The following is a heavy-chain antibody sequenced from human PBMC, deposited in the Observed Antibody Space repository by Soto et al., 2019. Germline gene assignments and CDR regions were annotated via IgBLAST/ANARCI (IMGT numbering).Heavy chain of an antibody. J-gene: IGHJ5*02. CDR1: GYTFTGYY. V-gene: IGHV1-2*02. Sequence: SVKVSCKASGYTFTGYYMHWVRQAPGQGLEWMGWINPNSGGTNYAQKFQGRVTMTRDTSISTAYMELSRLRSDDTAVYYCARDPNIVLMVYATWFDPWGQGTLVTVSS. D-gene: IGHD2-8*01. CDR2: INPNSGGT. CDR3: ARDPNIVLMVYATWFDP.